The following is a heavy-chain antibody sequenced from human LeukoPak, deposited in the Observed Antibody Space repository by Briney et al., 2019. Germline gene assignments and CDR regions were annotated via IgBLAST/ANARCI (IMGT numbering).Heavy chain of an antibody. D-gene: IGHD1/OR15-1a*01. Sequence: PGGSLRLSCAASGFTFSSYSMNWVRQAPGKGLEWVSSISSSSSYIYYADSVKGRFTISRDNAKNSLYLQMNSLRAEDTAVYYCAKSLAGLSNNFDYWGQGTLVTVSS. V-gene: IGHV3-21*01. CDR1: GFTFSSYS. J-gene: IGHJ4*02. CDR2: ISSSSSYI. CDR3: AKSLAGLSNNFDY.